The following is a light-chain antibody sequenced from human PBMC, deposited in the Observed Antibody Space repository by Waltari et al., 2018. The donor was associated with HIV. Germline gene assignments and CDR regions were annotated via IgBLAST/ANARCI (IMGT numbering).Light chain of an antibody. V-gene: IGLV2-14*03. CDR2: DVG. J-gene: IGLJ3*02. Sequence: QSALTQPASVSGSPGQSIIISCTGTSSDVGGYNYVSWYQQHPGKAPKLIIFDVGNRPSGVPNRFSGSKSGNTASLTISGLQTEDEADYYCNSYTSTTTRWLFGGGTRLTVL. CDR1: SSDVGGYNY. CDR3: NSYTSTTTRWL.